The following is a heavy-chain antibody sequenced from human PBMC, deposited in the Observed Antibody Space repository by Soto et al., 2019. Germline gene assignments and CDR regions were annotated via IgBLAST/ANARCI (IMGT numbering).Heavy chain of an antibody. Sequence: EVQLLESGGILVHPGGSLRLSCAASGFTFSSYAMSWVRQAPGKGLEWVSAISGSGGSTYYADSVKGRFTISRDNSKNTLYLQMNSLRAEDTAVYYCAKVFWGSSYWYFDLWGRGTLVTVSS. V-gene: IGHV3-23*01. CDR1: GFTFSSYA. CDR3: AKVFWGSSYWYFDL. J-gene: IGHJ2*01. D-gene: IGHD7-27*01. CDR2: ISGSGGST.